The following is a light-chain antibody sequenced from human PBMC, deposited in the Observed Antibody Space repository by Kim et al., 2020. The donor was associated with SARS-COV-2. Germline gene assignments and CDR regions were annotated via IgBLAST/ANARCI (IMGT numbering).Light chain of an antibody. J-gene: IGLJ2*01. CDR1: KLGDKY. Sequence: VSPRQTASITCSGDKLGDKYACWYQQKPGQSPVLVIYQDSKRPSGIPQRFAGSNSANTATLTISGTQAMDEADYYCQAWDSSTVVFGGGTQLTVL. CDR2: QDS. CDR3: QAWDSSTVV. V-gene: IGLV3-1*01.